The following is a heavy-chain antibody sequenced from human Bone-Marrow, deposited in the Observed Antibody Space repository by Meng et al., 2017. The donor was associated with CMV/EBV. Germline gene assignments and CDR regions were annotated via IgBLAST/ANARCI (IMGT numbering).Heavy chain of an antibody. Sequence: LSLTCAASGFTFSSYWMSWVRQAPGKGLEWVAFIRYDGSNKYYADSVKGRFTISRDNSKNTLYLQMNSLRVEDTAVYYCAKDLAMATMGYWGQGTLVTVSS. D-gene: IGHD5-24*01. CDR1: GFTFSSYW. CDR3: AKDLAMATMGY. J-gene: IGHJ4*02. CDR2: IRYDGSNK. V-gene: IGHV3-30*02.